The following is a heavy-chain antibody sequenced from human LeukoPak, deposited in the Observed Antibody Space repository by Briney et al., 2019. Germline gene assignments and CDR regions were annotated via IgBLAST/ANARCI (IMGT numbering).Heavy chain of an antibody. CDR3: ARTSPLGYCSGGSCSAFDY. CDR2: ISAYNGNT. D-gene: IGHD2-15*01. J-gene: IGHJ4*02. Sequence: ASVKVSCKASGYTFTSYGISWVRQAPGQGLEWMGRISAYNGNTNYAQKLQGRVTMTTDTSTSTAYMELRSLRSDDTAVYYCARTSPLGYCSGGSCSAFDYWGQGTLVTVSS. V-gene: IGHV1-18*04. CDR1: GYTFTSYG.